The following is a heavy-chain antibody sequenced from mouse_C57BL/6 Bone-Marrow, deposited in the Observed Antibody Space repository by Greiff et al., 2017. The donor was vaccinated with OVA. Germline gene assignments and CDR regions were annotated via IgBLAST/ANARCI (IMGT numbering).Heavy chain of an antibody. Sequence: EVQLVESGGDLVKPGGSLKLSCAASGFTFSSYGMSWVRQTPDKRLEWVATISSGGSYTYYPDSVKGRFTISRDNAKNTLYLQMSSLKSEDTAVDYCGRSGGYGSFFYYWGQGTTLTVSS. CDR1: GFTFSSYG. CDR3: GRSGGYGSFFYY. D-gene: IGHD1-1*01. V-gene: IGHV5-6*01. CDR2: ISSGGSYT. J-gene: IGHJ2*01.